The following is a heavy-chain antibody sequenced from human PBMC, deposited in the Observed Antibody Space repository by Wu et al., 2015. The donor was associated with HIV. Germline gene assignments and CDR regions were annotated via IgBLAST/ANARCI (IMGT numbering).Heavy chain of an antibody. CDR1: GYEFIDCT. CDR3: TRGKNCDYNWDFEH. D-gene: IGHD3-16*01. V-gene: IGHV1-2*07. Sequence: QVRLSQSGGQMKKPGESMRISCRASGYEFIDCTLNWIRLAPGRRPEWMGWLKPRGGAVNYARVFQGRVTMTRDVYSDTAFLELRSLTADDTAVYFCTRGKNCDYNWDFEHWGRGTPVTVSS. J-gene: IGHJ5*02. CDR2: LKPRGGAV.